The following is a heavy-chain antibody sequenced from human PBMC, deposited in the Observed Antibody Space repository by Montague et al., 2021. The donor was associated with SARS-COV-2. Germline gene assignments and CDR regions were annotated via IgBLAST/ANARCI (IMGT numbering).Heavy chain of an antibody. CDR3: AKGMDRMVQGIIIWKNGDYFDY. CDR1: GFTFRAYA. V-gene: IGHV3-23*01. D-gene: IGHD3-10*01. Sequence: SLRLSCAASGFTFRAYAMNWVRQAPGRGLEWVAGVSGGVGNTYYADSVKGRFAISRDNFKKALYLQLNNLRPEDTAVYYCAKGMDRMVQGIIIWKNGDYFDYWGQGTLVAVSS. CDR2: VSGGVGNT. J-gene: IGHJ4*02.